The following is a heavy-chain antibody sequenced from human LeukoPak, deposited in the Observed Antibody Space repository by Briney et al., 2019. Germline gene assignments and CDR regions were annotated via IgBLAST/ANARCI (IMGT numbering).Heavy chain of an antibody. CDR3: ARDVSYSGSYWVTGYYYYYMDV. V-gene: IGHV4-39*06. Sequence: PSETLSLTCTVSGGSISSSSYYWGWIRQPPGKGLEWNGTIYYSGSPYYNPSLKSRVTISVDTSKNQFPLKLSSVTAADTAVYYCARDVSYSGSYWVTGYYYYYMDVWGKGTTVTVSS. CDR1: GGSISSSSYY. D-gene: IGHD1-26*01. CDR2: IYYSGSP. J-gene: IGHJ6*03.